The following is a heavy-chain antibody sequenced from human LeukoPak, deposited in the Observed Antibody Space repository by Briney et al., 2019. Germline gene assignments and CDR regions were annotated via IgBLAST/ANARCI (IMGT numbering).Heavy chain of an antibody. CDR3: ARGRDRSKAGDH. CDR2: IHPSGIF. J-gene: IGHJ4*02. Sequence: SETLSLTCAVYGGSCDDYYCSWLRQPPGKGLEWIGEIHPSGIFYYNSSLLSRVTISIDPSKSQFSLRLTSVTAADTAFYNCARGRDRSKAGDHWGQGSLVTVSS. D-gene: IGHD5-24*01. V-gene: IGHV4-34*01. CDR1: GGSCDDYY.